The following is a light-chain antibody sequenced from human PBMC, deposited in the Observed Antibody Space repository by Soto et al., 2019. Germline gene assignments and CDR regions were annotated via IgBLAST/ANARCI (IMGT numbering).Light chain of an antibody. CDR2: SAS. Sequence: EIGMTQSPATLSVSPGERATLSCRASQSISTELAWYQQKPGQPHRLLIYSASTRATGEPARFTGSGSDSEFTLTISGLQSEDFAVYYCQQGHNWPLTFGQGTRLEI. CDR3: QQGHNWPLT. CDR1: QSISTE. J-gene: IGKJ2*01. V-gene: IGKV3-15*01.